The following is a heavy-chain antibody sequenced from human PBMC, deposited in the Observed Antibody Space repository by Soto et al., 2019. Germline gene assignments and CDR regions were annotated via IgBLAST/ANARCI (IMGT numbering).Heavy chain of an antibody. V-gene: IGHV3-30*18. CDR1: GFTFSSYG. Sequence: GGSLRLSCAASGFTFSSYGMHWVRQAPGKGLEWVAVISYDGSNKYYADSVKGRFTISRDNSKNTLYLQMNSLRAEDTAVYYCAKSIYGDYVVFQHWGQGTLVTVSS. J-gene: IGHJ1*01. D-gene: IGHD4-17*01. CDR3: AKSIYGDYVVFQH. CDR2: ISYDGSNK.